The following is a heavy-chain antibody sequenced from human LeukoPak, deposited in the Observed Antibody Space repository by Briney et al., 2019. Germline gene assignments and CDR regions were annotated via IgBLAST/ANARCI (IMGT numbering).Heavy chain of an antibody. CDR2: GNAGNGNT. CDR1: GYTFTSYA. J-gene: IGHJ5*02. D-gene: IGHD3-22*01. Sequence: GASVKVSCKASGYTFTSYAMHWVRQAPGQRLEWMGWGNAGNGNTKYSQEFQGRVTITRDTSASTAYMELSSLRSEDMAVYYCARGLGGEPAMIVVVITTGRWFDPWGQGTLVTVSS. V-gene: IGHV1-3*02. CDR3: ARGLGGEPAMIVVVITTGRWFDP.